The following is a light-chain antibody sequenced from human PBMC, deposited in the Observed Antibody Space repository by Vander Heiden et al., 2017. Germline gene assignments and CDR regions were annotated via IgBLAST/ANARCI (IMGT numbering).Light chain of an antibody. Sequence: SYVLTQPPSVSVAPGQTARITCGGHNIGRTSVHWYQQKPGQAPVLVVYDDSDRPSGIPERVSGSNSGNTATLTSGRVEAGDEADYYCQVWDSSSDWVFGGGTKLTVL. CDR3: QVWDSSSDWV. J-gene: IGLJ3*02. CDR1: NIGRTS. V-gene: IGLV3-21*02. CDR2: DDS.